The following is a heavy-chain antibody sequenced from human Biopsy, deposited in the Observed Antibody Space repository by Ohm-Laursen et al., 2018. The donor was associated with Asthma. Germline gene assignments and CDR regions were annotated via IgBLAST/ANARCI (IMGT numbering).Heavy chain of an antibody. CDR2: IYYSGST. CDR3: VSPPGY. Sequence: SETLSLTCTVSGGSISSSSYYWGWIRRPPGKGLEFIGTIYYSGSTYYNPSLKSRVTLSVDASKNQFSLKRTSVTAADTAVYYCVSPPGYWGQGTRVTVSS. J-gene: IGHJ4*02. V-gene: IGHV4-39*01. CDR1: GGSISSSSYY.